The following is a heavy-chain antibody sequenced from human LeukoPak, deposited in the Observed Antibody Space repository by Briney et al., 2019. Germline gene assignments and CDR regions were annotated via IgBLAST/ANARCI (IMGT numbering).Heavy chain of an antibody. CDR3: ARGFWVSVTPNYYDSSAYDAFDI. Sequence: PGGSLRLSCVASGFTFSRYGLHWVRQPPGKGLEWVAVIRYDGSAYSYADSVKGRFTISRDNSKNTLYLQMSSLRAEDTAVYFCARGFWVSVTPNYYDSSAYDAFDIWGQGTMVTVSS. J-gene: IGHJ3*02. D-gene: IGHD3-22*01. V-gene: IGHV3-33*01. CDR2: IRYDGSAY. CDR1: GFTFSRYG.